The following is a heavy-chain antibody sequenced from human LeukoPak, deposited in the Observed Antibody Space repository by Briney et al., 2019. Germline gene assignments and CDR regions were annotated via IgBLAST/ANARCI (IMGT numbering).Heavy chain of an antibody. CDR1: GGSFRSSNW. J-gene: IGHJ3*02. D-gene: IGHD2-21*01. V-gene: IGHV4-4*02. CDR3: ARAPIVVELNAFDI. CDR2: SYHSGST. Sequence: SGTLSLTCAVSGGSFRSSNWWGGVRPRPGKGVEGIGESYHSGSTNYNPSLKRRVTISGDKSKNQFSLKLSSVTAADTAVYYCARAPIVVELNAFDIWGQGTMVTVSS.